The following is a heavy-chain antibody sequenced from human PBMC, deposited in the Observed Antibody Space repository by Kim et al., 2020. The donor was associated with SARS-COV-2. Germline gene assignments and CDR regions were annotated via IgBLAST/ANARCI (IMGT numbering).Heavy chain of an antibody. D-gene: IGHD3-10*01. Sequence: GGSLRLSCAASGFTFSSYAMSWVRQAPGKGLEWVSAISGSGGSTYYADSVKGRFTISRDNSKNTLYLQMNSLRAEDTAVYYCAKDIITMVRGEGYGMDVWGQGTTVTVSS. CDR3: AKDIITMVRGEGYGMDV. V-gene: IGHV3-23*01. CDR2: ISGSGGST. CDR1: GFTFSSYA. J-gene: IGHJ6*02.